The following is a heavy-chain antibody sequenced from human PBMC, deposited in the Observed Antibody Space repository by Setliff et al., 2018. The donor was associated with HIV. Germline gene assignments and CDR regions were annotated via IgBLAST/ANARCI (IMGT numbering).Heavy chain of an antibody. D-gene: IGHD3-22*01. Sequence: SVKVSCRASGGTFSSYPISWVRQAPGQGLEWMGGIIPIFGTTHYAQKFQGRVTVTADESTSTAYMQLSSLRSDDTAVYYCARGRNYDSSGYGDYYYYMDVWGKGTTVTVSS. J-gene: IGHJ6*03. CDR3: ARGRNYDSSGYGDYYYYMDV. CDR1: GGTFSSYP. CDR2: IIPIFGTT. V-gene: IGHV1-69*13.